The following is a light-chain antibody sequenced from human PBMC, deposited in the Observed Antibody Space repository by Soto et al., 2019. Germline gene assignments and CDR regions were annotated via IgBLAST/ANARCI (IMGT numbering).Light chain of an antibody. CDR2: EVN. CDR1: SSDVGGYDY. J-gene: IGLJ1*01. Sequence: ALTQPASVSGSPGQSVTISCTGTSSDVGGYDYVSWYQQHPGTAPKLMLYEVNNRPSGVSNRFSGSKSGNTASLIISGLQTEDEADYYCSAYTTTSTLIFGTGTKVTVL. CDR3: SAYTTTSTLI. V-gene: IGLV2-14*01.